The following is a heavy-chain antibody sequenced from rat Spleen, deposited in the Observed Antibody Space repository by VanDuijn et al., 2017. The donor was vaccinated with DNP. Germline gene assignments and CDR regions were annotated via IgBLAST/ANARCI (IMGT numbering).Heavy chain of an antibody. V-gene: IGHV5-7*01. CDR1: GFTFSDYI. Sequence: EVQLVESGGGLVQPGRSLKLSCAASGFTFSDYIMAWVRQAPQKGLEWVATISYDGSSTYYRDSVKGRFTISRDNARSTLYLQMDSLRSEDTATYYCARRDLIDYWGQGVMVTVSS. J-gene: IGHJ2*01. CDR2: ISYDGSST. CDR3: ARRDLIDY.